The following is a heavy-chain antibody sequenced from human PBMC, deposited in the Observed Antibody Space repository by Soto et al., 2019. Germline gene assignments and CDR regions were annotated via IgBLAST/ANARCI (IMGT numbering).Heavy chain of an antibody. CDR2: ISTHNGKT. J-gene: IGHJ4*02. Sequence: QVHLVQSGAEVKKPGASVKVSCKASGYAFTPFVSTWVRQAPGQGLEGMGWISTHNGKTNYAQKLQGRVTVTRTTSTSTAYMELRSLRSDDTAVYYCARGRYGDYWGQGALVTVSS. V-gene: IGHV1-18*01. CDR1: GYAFTPFV. CDR3: ARGRYGDY. D-gene: IGHD1-1*01.